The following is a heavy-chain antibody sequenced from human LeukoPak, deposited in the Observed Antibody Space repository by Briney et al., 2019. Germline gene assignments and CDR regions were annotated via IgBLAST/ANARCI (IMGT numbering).Heavy chain of an antibody. Sequence: PSETLSLTCAVYVGSFSGYYWSWIRQPPGKGLEWIGEINHSGSTNYNPSLKSRVSISVDTSKNQFSLKLSSVTAADTAVYYCTREREGYFDLWGRGTRVTVSS. V-gene: IGHV4-34*01. CDR1: VGSFSGYY. CDR2: INHSGST. CDR3: TREREGYFDL. J-gene: IGHJ2*01.